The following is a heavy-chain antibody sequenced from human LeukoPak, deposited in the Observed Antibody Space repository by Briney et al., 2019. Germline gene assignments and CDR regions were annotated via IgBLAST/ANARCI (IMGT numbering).Heavy chain of an antibody. CDR3: ARGGYNWNYFT. J-gene: IGHJ3*01. Sequence: GGSLRLSCAASGFTFSSYSMNWVRQAPGKGLEWVSSIRSGSSYIYYADSVKGRFTISRDNAKNSLYLQMNSLRAEDTAVYYCARGGYNWNYFTWGQGTMVTVSS. D-gene: IGHD1-7*01. CDR2: IRSGSSYI. V-gene: IGHV3-21*01. CDR1: GFTFSSYS.